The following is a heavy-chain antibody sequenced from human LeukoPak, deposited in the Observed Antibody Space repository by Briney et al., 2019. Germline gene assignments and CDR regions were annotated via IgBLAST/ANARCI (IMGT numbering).Heavy chain of an antibody. CDR2: FDPEDGET. Sequence: ASVKVSCKVSGYTLTELSMHWVRQAPGKGLEWMGGFDPEDGETIYAQKFQGRVTMTEDTSTDTAYMELSSLRSEDTAVYYCATENYYDSSGYPGAGRQHWGQGTLVTVSS. D-gene: IGHD3-22*01. CDR3: ATENYYDSSGYPGAGRQH. V-gene: IGHV1-24*01. J-gene: IGHJ1*01. CDR1: GYTLTELS.